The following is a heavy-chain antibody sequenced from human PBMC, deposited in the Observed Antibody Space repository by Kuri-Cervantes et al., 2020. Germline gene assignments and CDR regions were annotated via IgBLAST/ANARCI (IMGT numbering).Heavy chain of an antibody. J-gene: IGHJ4*02. V-gene: IGHV2-5*02. CDR3: AHIPNYDSSSQMDY. Sequence: SGPTLVKPTQTLTLTCSFSGLSLSTSGVGVAWIRQPPGEALEWLALIYWDDGKRYSPSLKSRLTIIKDTSKNQVVLTMTNMDPVDTATYYCAHIPNYDSSSQMDYWGQGTLVTVSS. CDR1: GLSLSTSGVG. D-gene: IGHD3-22*01. CDR2: IYWDDGK.